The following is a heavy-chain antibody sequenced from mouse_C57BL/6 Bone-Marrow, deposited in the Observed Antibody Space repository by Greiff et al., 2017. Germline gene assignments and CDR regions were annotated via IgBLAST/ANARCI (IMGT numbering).Heavy chain of an antibody. CDR3: ARRGDGTMDY. CDR1: GFTFSSYG. J-gene: IGHJ4*01. V-gene: IGHV5-6*02. Sequence: EVKLVESGGDLVKPGGSLKLSCAASGFTFSSYGMSWVRQTPDKRLEWVATISSGGSYTYYPDSVKGRFTISRDNAKNTLYLQMSSRKSEDTAMYYCARRGDGTMDYWGQGTSVTVSS. CDR2: ISSGGSYT.